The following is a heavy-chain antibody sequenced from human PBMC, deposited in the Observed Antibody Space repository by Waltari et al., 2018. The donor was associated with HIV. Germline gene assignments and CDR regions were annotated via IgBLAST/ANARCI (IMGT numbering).Heavy chain of an antibody. CDR3: ARDRGLGYSSGWSWFDP. J-gene: IGHJ5*02. CDR2: INAGNGNT. V-gene: IGHV1-3*01. Sequence: QVQLVQSGAEVKKPGASVKVSCKASGYTFTSSAMHWVRQAPGQRLEWMGWINAGNGNTKYSQEFQGRVTITRDTSASTAYMELSSLRSEDTAVYYCARDRGLGYSSGWSWFDPWGQGTLVTVSS. CDR1: GYTFTSSA. D-gene: IGHD6-19*01.